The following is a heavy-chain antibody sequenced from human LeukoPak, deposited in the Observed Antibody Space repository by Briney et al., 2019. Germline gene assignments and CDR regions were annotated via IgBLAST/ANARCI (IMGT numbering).Heavy chain of an antibody. Sequence: SETLSLTCTVSGGSISSYYWSWIRQPPGKGLEWIGYIYYSGSTNYNPSLKSRVTISVGMSKNQFSLKLSSVTAADTAVYYCARVLISSHYFDYWGQGTLVTVSS. CDR3: ARVLISSHYFDY. D-gene: IGHD2-8*02. CDR2: IYYSGST. J-gene: IGHJ4*02. CDR1: GGSISSYY. V-gene: IGHV4-59*01.